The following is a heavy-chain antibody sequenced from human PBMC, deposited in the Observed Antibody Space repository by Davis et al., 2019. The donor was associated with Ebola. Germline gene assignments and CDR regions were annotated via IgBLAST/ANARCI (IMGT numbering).Heavy chain of an antibody. V-gene: IGHV1-18*04. CDR3: AREEDGGDIVVVPAAMAAFDI. D-gene: IGHD2-2*01. CDR1: GYTFTSYG. Sequence: ASVKVSCKASGYTFTSYGISWVRQAPGQGLEWMGWISAYNGNTNYAQKLQGRVTMTTDTSTSTAYMELRSLRSDDTAVYYCAREEDGGDIVVVPAAMAAFDIWGQGTMVTVSS. CDR2: ISAYNGNT. J-gene: IGHJ3*02.